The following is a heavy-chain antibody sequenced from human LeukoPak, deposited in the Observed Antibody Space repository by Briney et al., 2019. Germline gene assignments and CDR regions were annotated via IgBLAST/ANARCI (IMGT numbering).Heavy chain of an antibody. CDR1: GFTLSSYS. J-gene: IGHJ4*02. V-gene: IGHV3-21*04. CDR3: ARGGGFDSPFGY. Sequence: GGSLRLSCEASGFTLSSYSMNWVRQAPGKGLEWVSSISSSSSYKYHADSVKGRFTISRHSSQNTLYLQMNSLTIEDTALYFCARGGGFDSPFGYWGQGTLVTVSS. D-gene: IGHD5-12*01. CDR2: ISSSSSYK.